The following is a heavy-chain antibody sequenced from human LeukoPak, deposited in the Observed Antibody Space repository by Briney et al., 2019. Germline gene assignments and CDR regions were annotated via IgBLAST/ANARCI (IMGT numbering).Heavy chain of an antibody. D-gene: IGHD5-18*01. J-gene: IGHJ4*02. V-gene: IGHV3-48*04. Sequence: GESLRLSRAASGFTFSSYSMNWVRQAPGKGLEWVSYISSSSSTIYYADSVKGRFTISRDNAKNSLYLQMNSLRAEDTAVYYCATEAGEGYSYGYFDYWGQGTLVTVSS. CDR1: GFTFSSYS. CDR3: ATEAGEGYSYGYFDY. CDR2: ISSSSSTI.